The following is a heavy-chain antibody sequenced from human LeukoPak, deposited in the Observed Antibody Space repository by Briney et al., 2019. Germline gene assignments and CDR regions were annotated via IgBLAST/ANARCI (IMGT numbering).Heavy chain of an antibody. CDR2: ISGSGGST. J-gene: IGHJ4*02. CDR3: AKDRQVGATIFIFDY. Sequence: SCKASGYTFTSYAMSWVRQAPGKGLEWVSAISGSGGSTYYADSVKGRFTISRDNSKNTLYLQMNSLRAEDTAVYYCAKDRQVGATIFIFDYWGQGTLVTVSS. V-gene: IGHV3-23*01. D-gene: IGHD1-26*01. CDR1: GYTFTSYA.